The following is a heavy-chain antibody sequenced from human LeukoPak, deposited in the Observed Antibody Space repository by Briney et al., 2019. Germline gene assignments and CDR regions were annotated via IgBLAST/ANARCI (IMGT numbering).Heavy chain of an antibody. Sequence: SETLSLTCAVYGGSFSGYYWSWIRQPPGKGLEWIGEINHSGSTNYNPSLKSRVTISVDTSKNQFSLKLSSVTAADTAVYYCARDAYCGGDCYPRANAFDIWGQGTMVTVSS. CDR2: INHSGST. J-gene: IGHJ3*02. CDR1: GGSFSGYY. D-gene: IGHD2-21*02. V-gene: IGHV4-34*01. CDR3: ARDAYCGGDCYPRANAFDI.